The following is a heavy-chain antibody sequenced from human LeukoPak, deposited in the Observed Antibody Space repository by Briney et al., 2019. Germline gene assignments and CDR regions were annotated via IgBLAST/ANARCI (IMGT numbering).Heavy chain of an antibody. D-gene: IGHD2-2*01. CDR2: ISSSGSTI. V-gene: IGHV3-11*04. Sequence: GGSLRLSCAASGFTFSDYYMSWIRQAPGKGLERVSYISSSGSTIYYADSVKGRFTISRDNAKNSLYLQMNSLRAEDTAVYYCARDLYPDIVVVPAATGGDYFDYWGQGTLVTVSS. CDR1: GFTFSDYY. J-gene: IGHJ4*02. CDR3: ARDLYPDIVVVPAATGGDYFDY.